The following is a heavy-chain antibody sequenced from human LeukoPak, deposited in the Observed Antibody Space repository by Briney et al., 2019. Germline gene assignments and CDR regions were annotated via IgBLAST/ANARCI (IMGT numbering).Heavy chain of an antibody. CDR1: GFTFSSYD. Sequence: GGSLRLSCAASGFTFSSYDMHWVRQATGKGLEWISAIGTAGDTYYPGSVKGRFTISRENAKNSLYLQMNSLIAGDTAVYYCAREICSGGSCYFDYWGQGTLVTVSS. CDR2: IGTAGDT. J-gene: IGHJ4*02. CDR3: AREICSGGSCYFDY. D-gene: IGHD2-15*01. V-gene: IGHV3-13*01.